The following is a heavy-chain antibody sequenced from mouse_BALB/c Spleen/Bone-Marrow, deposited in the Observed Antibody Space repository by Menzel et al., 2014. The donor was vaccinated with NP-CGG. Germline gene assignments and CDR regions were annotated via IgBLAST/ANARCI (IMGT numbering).Heavy chain of an antibody. J-gene: IGHJ2*01. V-gene: IGHV1-55*01. CDR1: GYTFTSYW. CDR3: AREEDFFDY. CDR2: IYPGTNST. Sequence: VQLQESGAELVKPGTSVKMSCKASGYTFTSYWMHWVKRRPGQGLEWIGDIYPGTNSTNYNEKFKTKATLTVDTSSSTAYMQLSSPTSEDSAVYYCAREEDFFDYWGQGTTLTVSS.